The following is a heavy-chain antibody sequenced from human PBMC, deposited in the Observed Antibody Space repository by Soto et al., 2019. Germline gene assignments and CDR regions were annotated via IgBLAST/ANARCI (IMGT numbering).Heavy chain of an antibody. CDR3: ARDSRGYSSGWYDY. Sequence: QVQLVQSGAEVKKPGSSVKVSCKASGGTFSGYGITWVRQAPGQGLEWMGGISPIFGIANYAQKFQGRVTITADESTSTAYVELSSLRSEDTAVYYWARDSRGYSSGWYDYWGQGTLVTVSS. D-gene: IGHD6-19*01. CDR2: ISPIFGIA. J-gene: IGHJ4*02. CDR1: GGTFSGYG. V-gene: IGHV1-69*12.